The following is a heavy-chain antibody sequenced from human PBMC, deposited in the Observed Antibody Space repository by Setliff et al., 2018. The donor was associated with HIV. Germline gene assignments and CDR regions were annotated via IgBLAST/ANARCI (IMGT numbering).Heavy chain of an antibody. CDR2: ISDSGGST. CDR3: ATLRQQLITGWFDP. V-gene: IGHV3-23*01. Sequence: GGSLRLSCAASGFTFSSYAMSWVRQAPGKGLEWVSAISDSGGSTYYADSVKGRFTISRDNSKNTLYLHMNSLRAEDTAVYYCATLRQQLITGWFDPWGQGTLVTVSS. D-gene: IGHD6-13*01. CDR1: GFTFSSYA. J-gene: IGHJ5*02.